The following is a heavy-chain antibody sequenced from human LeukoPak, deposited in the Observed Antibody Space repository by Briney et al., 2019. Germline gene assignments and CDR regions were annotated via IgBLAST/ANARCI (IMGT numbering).Heavy chain of an antibody. D-gene: IGHD2-2*01. Sequence: SETLSLTCTVSGGSISSYYWSWIRQPAGKGLEWIGRIYTSGSTNYNPSLKSRVTMSVDTSKNQFSLKLSSVTAADTAVYYCARERVGYQLLSKREVYHFDHWGQGILVTVSS. V-gene: IGHV4-4*07. CDR1: GGSISSYY. J-gene: IGHJ4*02. CDR2: IYTSGST. CDR3: ARERVGYQLLSKREVYHFDH.